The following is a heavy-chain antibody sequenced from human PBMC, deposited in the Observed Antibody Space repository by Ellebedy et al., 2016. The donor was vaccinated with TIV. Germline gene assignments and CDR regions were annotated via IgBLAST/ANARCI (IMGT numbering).Heavy chain of an antibody. Sequence: AASVKVSCKASGCTFSSYAISWARQAPGQGLEWMGRIIPSLGIPNYAQKFKGRFPINADTSTSTAYMELNSLRSEDTAVYYCARDMAIYDKVAIDIWGQGTMVTVSS. CDR2: IIPSLGIP. CDR3: ARDMAIYDKVAIDI. CDR1: GCTFSSYA. D-gene: IGHD3-16*01. V-gene: IGHV1-69*04. J-gene: IGHJ3*02.